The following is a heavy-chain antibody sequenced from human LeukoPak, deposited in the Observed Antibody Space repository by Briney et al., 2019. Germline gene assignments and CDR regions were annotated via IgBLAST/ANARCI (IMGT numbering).Heavy chain of an antibody. V-gene: IGHV3-21*01. CDR1: GFTFSSYS. Sequence: GGSLRLSCAASGFTFSSYSMNWVRQAPGKGLEWVSSISSSSSYIYYADSVKGRFTISRDNAKNLLYLHMNSLRAEDTAVYYCARDHLTTVTTWPNWFDPWGQGTLVTVSS. CDR3: ARDHLTTVTTWPNWFDP. CDR2: ISSSSSYI. D-gene: IGHD4-17*01. J-gene: IGHJ5*02.